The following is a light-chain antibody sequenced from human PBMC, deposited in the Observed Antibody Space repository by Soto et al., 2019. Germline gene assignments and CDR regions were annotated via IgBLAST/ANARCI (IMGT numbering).Light chain of an antibody. CDR1: HSVNNF. CDR2: GAS. J-gene: IGKJ1*01. V-gene: IGKV3-20*01. Sequence: VVLTQSPATLSLPPGDRATLSCSASHSVNNFLALYQQKPGQAPRLLIYGASSRATGIPDRFSGSGSGTDFTLTISRLEPEDFAVYYCQQYGSSRWTFGQGTKVDI. CDR3: QQYGSSRWT.